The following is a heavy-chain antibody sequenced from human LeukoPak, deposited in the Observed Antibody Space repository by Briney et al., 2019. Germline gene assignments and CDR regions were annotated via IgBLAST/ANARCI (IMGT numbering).Heavy chain of an antibody. J-gene: IGHJ4*02. V-gene: IGHV3-23*01. CDR1: GFTFSSFA. D-gene: IGHD3-10*01. CDR3: AKPVQGLMPFDY. CDR2: ISGSGGST. Sequence: GGSLRLSCAASGFTFSSFAMSWVRQAPGKGLEWVSTISGSGGSTYYADSVKGLFTISRDNSKSTLYLQMNSLRAEDTAVYYCAKPVQGLMPFDYWGQGTLVTVSS.